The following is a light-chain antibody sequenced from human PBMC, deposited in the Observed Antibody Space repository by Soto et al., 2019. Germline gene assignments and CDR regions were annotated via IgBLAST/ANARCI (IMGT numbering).Light chain of an antibody. CDR2: DAS. Sequence: EILMTQSPAILSVSPGQRATLSCRAIQSVSSNLAWYRQKPGQAPRLLIYDASTRATGIPARFSGSGSETEVTLPISSLQSEDFAVYYCQQYNNWPLTFGGGTKVEIK. J-gene: IGKJ4*01. V-gene: IGKV3-15*01. CDR1: QSVSSN. CDR3: QQYNNWPLT.